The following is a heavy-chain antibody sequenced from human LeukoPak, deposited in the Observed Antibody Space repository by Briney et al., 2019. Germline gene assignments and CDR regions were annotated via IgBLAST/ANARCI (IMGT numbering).Heavy chain of an antibody. D-gene: IGHD2-2*01. J-gene: IGHJ5*02. V-gene: IGHV1-69*01. CDR1: GGTFSSYA. Sequence: SVKVSCKASGGTFSSYAISWVRQAPGQGLKWMGGIIPIFGTANYAQKFQGRVTITADESTSTAYMELSSLRSEDTAVYYCARDLGYCSSTSCYGDSDWFDPWGQGTLVTVSS. CDR3: ARDLGYCSSTSCYGDSDWFDP. CDR2: IIPIFGTA.